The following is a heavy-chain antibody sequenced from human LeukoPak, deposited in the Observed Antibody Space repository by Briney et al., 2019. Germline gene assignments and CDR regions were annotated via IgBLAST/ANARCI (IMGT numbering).Heavy chain of an antibody. D-gene: IGHD3-22*01. CDR2: IYYSGST. CDR3: ARSMNYYDSSGIYFDY. V-gene: IGHV4-39*06. Sequence: SETLSLTCTVSGGSISSSSYYWGWIRLPPGKGLEWIGSIYYSGSTYYNPSLKSRVTISVDTSKNQFPLKLSSVTAADTAVYYCARSMNYYDSSGIYFDYWGQGTLATVSS. J-gene: IGHJ4*02. CDR1: GGSISSSSYY.